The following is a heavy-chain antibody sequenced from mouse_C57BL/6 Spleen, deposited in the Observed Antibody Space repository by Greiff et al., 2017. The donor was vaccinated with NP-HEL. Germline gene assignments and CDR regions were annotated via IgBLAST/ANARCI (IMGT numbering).Heavy chain of an antibody. V-gene: IGHV1-76*01. D-gene: IGHD1-1*01. CDR3: ARAGTTVVDWYFDV. Sequence: QVQLKESGAELVRPGASVKLSCKASGYTFTDYYINWVKQRPGQGLEWIARIYPGSGNTYYNEKFKGKATLTAEKSSSTAYMQLSSLTSEDSAVYFCARAGTTVVDWYFDVWGTGTTVTVSS. CDR2: IYPGSGNT. CDR1: GYTFTDYY. J-gene: IGHJ1*03.